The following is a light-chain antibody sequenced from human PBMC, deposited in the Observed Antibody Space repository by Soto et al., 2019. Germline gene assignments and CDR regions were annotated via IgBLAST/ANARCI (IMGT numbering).Light chain of an antibody. V-gene: IGKV3-15*01. Sequence: DIVMTQSPATLSVSPGERATLSCRASQSVSSNFAWFQQKPGQAPRLLIYGASTRATGIQARFSGSGSGPEFTLSISSLQPEDFAVYYCQSYNAWTSLTFGGGTKVEIK. CDR2: GAS. CDR3: QSYNAWTSLT. CDR1: QSVSSN. J-gene: IGKJ4*01.